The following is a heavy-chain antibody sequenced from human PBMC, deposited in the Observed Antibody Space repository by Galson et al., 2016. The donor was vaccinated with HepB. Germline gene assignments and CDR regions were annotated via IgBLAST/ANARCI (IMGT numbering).Heavy chain of an antibody. CDR2: IYWDDTK. D-gene: IGHD3-22*01. Sequence: PALVKPTQTLTLTCTFSGFSLRTSGVGVGWIRQPPGKAPEWLAHIYWDDTKRYRPSLKSRLTITKGASGRQVVLTLTNMDPLDTATYYCAHGSGYYLNFDYWGQGTLVTVSS. CDR3: AHGSGYYLNFDY. J-gene: IGHJ4*02. CDR1: GFSLRTSGVG. V-gene: IGHV2-5*02.